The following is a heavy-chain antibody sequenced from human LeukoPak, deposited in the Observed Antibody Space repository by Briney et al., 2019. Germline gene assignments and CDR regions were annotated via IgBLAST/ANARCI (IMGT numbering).Heavy chain of an antibody. CDR2: INPNSGGT. CDR3: ASERFTMVRGVIDY. J-gene: IGHJ4*02. D-gene: IGHD3-10*01. Sequence: ASVKVSCKASGYTFTGYYIHWVRQAPGQGLEWMGWINPNSGGTNYAPKFQGRVTMTRDTSISTAYMELSRLRSDDTAVYYCASERFTMVRGVIDYRGQGTLVTVSS. V-gene: IGHV1-2*02. CDR1: GYTFTGYY.